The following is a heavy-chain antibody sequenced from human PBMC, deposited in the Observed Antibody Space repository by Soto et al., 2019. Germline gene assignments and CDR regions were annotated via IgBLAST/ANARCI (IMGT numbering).Heavy chain of an antibody. CDR1: GFTFSSYD. CDR2: LSGSGGNT. Sequence: GGSLRLSCAASGFTFSSYDMSWVRQAPGKGLEWVSGLSGSGGNTYYADSVKGRFTISRDNSRDTLYLQMNNLRAEDTAVYYCATAKWDYYDSSGQPAYYFDYWGLGTLVTSPQ. J-gene: IGHJ4*02. D-gene: IGHD3-22*01. CDR3: ATAKWDYYDSSGQPAYYFDY. V-gene: IGHV3-23*01.